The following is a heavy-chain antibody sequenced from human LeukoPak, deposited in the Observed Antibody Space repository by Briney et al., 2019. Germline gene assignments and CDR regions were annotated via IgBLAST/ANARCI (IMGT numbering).Heavy chain of an antibody. CDR1: GYTFSTYD. V-gene: IGHV1-8*01. D-gene: IGHD3-3*02. CDR2: MNPNSGNT. CDR3: AKAIFGVAWFDP. J-gene: IGHJ5*02. Sequence: ASVKVSCKASGYTFSTYDLIWVRQATGQGLELMGWMNPNSGNTGYAQKFQGRVTMTRNTSISTAYMELSSLRSEDTAVYYCAKAIFGVAWFDPWGQGTLVTVSS.